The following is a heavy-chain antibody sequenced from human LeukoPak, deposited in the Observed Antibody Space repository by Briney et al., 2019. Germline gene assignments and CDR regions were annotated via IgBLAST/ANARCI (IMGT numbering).Heavy chain of an antibody. CDR3: AKERLGYCSSTSCYGYFDY. J-gene: IGHJ4*02. CDR2: ISGSGGTT. D-gene: IGHD2-2*01. V-gene: IGHV3-23*01. CDR1: GFTFSSYA. Sequence: GGSLRLSCAVSGFTFSSYAMTWVRQAPGKGLEWVSGISGSGGTTSYADSVKGRFTISRDNSKNTLYLQMNSLRAEDTAVYYCAKERLGYCSSTSCYGYFDYWGQGTLVTVSS.